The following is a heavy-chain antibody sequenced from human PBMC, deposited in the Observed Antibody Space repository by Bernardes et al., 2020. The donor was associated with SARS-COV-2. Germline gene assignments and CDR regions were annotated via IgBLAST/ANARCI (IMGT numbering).Heavy chain of an antibody. CDR1: GYTFTSYD. Sequence: VKVSCKASGYTFTSYDINWVRQATGQGLEWMGWMNPNSGNTGYAQKFQGRVTMTRNTSISTAYMELSSLRSEDTAIYYCARSTKKVLPAAPTGYWGQGTLVTVSS. CDR2: MNPNSGNT. CDR3: ARSTKKVLPAAPTGY. V-gene: IGHV1-8*01. D-gene: IGHD2-2*01. J-gene: IGHJ4*02.